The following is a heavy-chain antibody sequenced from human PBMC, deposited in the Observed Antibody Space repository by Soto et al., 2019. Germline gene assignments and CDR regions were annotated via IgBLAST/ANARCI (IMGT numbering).Heavy chain of an antibody. J-gene: IGHJ4*02. V-gene: IGHV3-15*07. Sequence: PGGSLRLSCAASGFTFSNAWMNWVRQAPGKGLEWVGRIKSKTDGGTTDYAAPVKGRFTISRDDSKNTLYLQMNSLKTEDTAVYYCTTELLLWFGESLPYFDYWGQGTLVTVSS. CDR1: GFTFSNAW. CDR2: IKSKTDGGTT. CDR3: TTELLLWFGESLPYFDY. D-gene: IGHD3-10*01.